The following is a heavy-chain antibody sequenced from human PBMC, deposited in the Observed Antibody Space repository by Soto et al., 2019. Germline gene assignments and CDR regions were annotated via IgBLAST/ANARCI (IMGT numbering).Heavy chain of an antibody. CDR3: ARDRFTTGGVAARYYYYGMDV. CDR1: GGSVSSGSYY. D-gene: IGHD6-6*01. Sequence: SETLSLTCTVSGGSVSSGSYYWSWIRQPPGKGLEWIGYIYYSGSTNYNPSLKSRVTISVDTSKNQFSLKLSSVTAADTAVYYCARDRFTTGGVAARYYYYGMDVWGQGTTVTV. V-gene: IGHV4-61*01. J-gene: IGHJ6*02. CDR2: IYYSGST.